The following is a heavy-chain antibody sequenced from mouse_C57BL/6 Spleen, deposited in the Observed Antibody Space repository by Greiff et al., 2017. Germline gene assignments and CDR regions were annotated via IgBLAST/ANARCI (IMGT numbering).Heavy chain of an antibody. CDR3: AREGLSTGFDY. J-gene: IGHJ2*01. CDR2: IHPNSGST. Sequence: VQLQQPGAELVKPGASVKLSCKASGYTFTSYWMHWVKQRPGQGLEWIGMIHPNSGSTNYNEKFKSKATLTVDKSSSTAYMQLSSLTSEDSAVYYCAREGLSTGFDYWGQGTTLTVSS. D-gene: IGHD2-4*01. V-gene: IGHV1-64*01. CDR1: GYTFTSYW.